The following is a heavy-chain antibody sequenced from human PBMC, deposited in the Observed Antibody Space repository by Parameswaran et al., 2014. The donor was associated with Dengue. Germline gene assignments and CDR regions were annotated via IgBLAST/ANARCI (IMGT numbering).Heavy chain of an antibody. J-gene: IGHJ4*02. CDR2: ISGSGGST. D-gene: IGHD1-1*01. CDR3: AKASSWNDIAWLVY. V-gene: IGHV3-23*01. Sequence: VRQAPGKGLEWVSAISGSGGSTYYADSVKGRFTISRDNSKNTLYLQMNSLRAEDTAVYYCAKASSWNDIAWLVYWGQGTLVTVSS.